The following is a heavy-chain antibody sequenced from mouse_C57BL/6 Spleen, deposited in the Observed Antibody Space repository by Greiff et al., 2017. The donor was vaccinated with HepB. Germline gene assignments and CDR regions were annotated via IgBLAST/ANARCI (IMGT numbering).Heavy chain of an antibody. Sequence: QLQQPGAELVKPGASVKLSCKASGYTFTSYWMHWVKQRPGQGLEWIGMIHPNSGSTNYNEKFKSKATLTVDKSSSTAYMQLSSLTSEDSAVYYCARGGYGSSSYYAMDYWGQGTSVTVSS. CDR1: GYTFTSYW. J-gene: IGHJ4*01. CDR2: IHPNSGST. CDR3: ARGGYGSSSYYAMDY. V-gene: IGHV1-64*01. D-gene: IGHD1-1*01.